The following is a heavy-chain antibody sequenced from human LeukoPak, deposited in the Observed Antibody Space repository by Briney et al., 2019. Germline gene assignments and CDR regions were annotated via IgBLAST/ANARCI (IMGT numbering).Heavy chain of an antibody. J-gene: IGHJ4*02. CDR3: ARTFVGRFDY. Sequence: PSETLSLTCTVSGGSISSSSYYWGWIRQPPGKGLERIGYIYYSGSTNYNPSLKSRVTISVDTSKNQFSLKLNSVTAADTAVYYCARTFVGRFDYWGQGTLVTVSS. D-gene: IGHD1-26*01. CDR2: IYYSGST. V-gene: IGHV4-61*05. CDR1: GGSISSSSYY.